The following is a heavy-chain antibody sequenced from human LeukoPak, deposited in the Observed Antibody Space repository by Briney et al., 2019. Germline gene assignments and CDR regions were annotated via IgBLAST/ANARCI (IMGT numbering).Heavy chain of an antibody. Sequence: GGSLRLSCAASGFTFNHYAMNWVRQAPGKGLEWVANIKQDGSEKYYADSVKGRFIISRDNAKNALYLQMSSLRAEDTAIYYCARRYFDYWGQGTLVTVSS. CDR1: GFTFNHYA. CDR3: ARRYFDY. V-gene: IGHV3-7*03. CDR2: IKQDGSEK. J-gene: IGHJ4*02.